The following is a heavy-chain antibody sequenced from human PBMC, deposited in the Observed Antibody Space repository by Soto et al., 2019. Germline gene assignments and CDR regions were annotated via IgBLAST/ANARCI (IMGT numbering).Heavy chain of an antibody. CDR2: INHSGST. CDR1: GGSFSGYY. Sequence: SETLSLTCAVYGGSFSGYYWSWIRQPPGKGLEWIGEINHSGSTNYNPSLKSRVTISVDTSKNQFSLKLSSVTAADAAVYYCARGNQYYYGSGSYYNNWFDPWGQGTLVTVSS. J-gene: IGHJ5*02. D-gene: IGHD3-10*01. CDR3: ARGNQYYYGSGSYYNNWFDP. V-gene: IGHV4-34*01.